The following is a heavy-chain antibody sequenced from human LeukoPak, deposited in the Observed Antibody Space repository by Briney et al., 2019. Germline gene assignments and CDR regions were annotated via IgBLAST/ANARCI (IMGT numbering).Heavy chain of an antibody. CDR2: ISGSGGST. Sequence: PGGSLRLSCAASEFSVSSNYMTWVRQAPGKGLEWVSAISGSGGSTYYADSVKGRFTISRDNSKNTLYLQMNSLRAEDTAVYYCAKIGSSGYLWGQGTLVTVSS. V-gene: IGHV3-23*01. J-gene: IGHJ4*02. CDR1: EFSVSSNY. CDR3: AKIGSSGYL. D-gene: IGHD3-22*01.